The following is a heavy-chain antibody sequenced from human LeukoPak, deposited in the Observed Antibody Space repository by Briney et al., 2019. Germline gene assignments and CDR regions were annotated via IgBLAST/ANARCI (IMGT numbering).Heavy chain of an antibody. D-gene: IGHD2-21*01. CDR1: GYTFTSYG. V-gene: IGHV1-18*03. J-gene: IGHJ6*03. CDR3: ARGRGTIGSNRDFYFYYYMDI. Sequence: GASVKVSCKASGYTFTSYGISWVRQAPGQGLEWMGWISAYNGNTNYAQKLQGRVTMTTDTSASTVYMELSSLRPDDMAVYYCARGRGTIGSNRDFYFYYYMDIWGNGTTVTVSS. CDR2: ISAYNGNT.